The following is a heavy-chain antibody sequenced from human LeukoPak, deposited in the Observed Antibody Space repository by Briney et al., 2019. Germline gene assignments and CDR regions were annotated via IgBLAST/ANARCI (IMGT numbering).Heavy chain of an antibody. D-gene: IGHD6-19*01. CDR2: IYYSGST. CDR3: ARQKGYSSGWYFDY. V-gene: IGHV4-39*01. Sequence: SETLSLTCTVSGGSISSSSYYWGWIRQPPGKGLEWIGSIYYSGSTYYNPSLKSRVTIYVDTSKNQFSLKLSSVTAADTAVYYCARQKGYSSGWYFDYWGQGTLVTVSS. CDR1: GGSISSSSYY. J-gene: IGHJ4*02.